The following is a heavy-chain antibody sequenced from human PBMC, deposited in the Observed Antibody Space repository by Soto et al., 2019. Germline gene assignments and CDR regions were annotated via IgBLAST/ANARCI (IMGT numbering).Heavy chain of an antibody. J-gene: IGHJ4*02. CDR1: GFTFSTHA. CDR2: VSFDGSNK. CDR3: ARDLTGITTAGGGRIDH. V-gene: IGHV3-30-3*01. Sequence: QVQLVESGGGVVQPGRSLRLSCAASGFTFSTHAMHWVRQAPGKGLECVAIVSFDGSNKYYADSVKGRFTISRDNSKNTLYLQMSGQTPEDTAVYYCARDLTGITTAGGGRIDHWGQGTLVTVSS. D-gene: IGHD6-13*01.